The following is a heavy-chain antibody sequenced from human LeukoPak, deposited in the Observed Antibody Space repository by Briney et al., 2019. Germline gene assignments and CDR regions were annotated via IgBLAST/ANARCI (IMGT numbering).Heavy chain of an antibody. Sequence: EASVKVSCKASGYTFTSYYMHWVRQAPGQGLEWMGIINPSGGSTSYAQRFQGRVTMTRDTSTSTVYMELSSLRSEDTAVYYCARAKSIPYRKYSSSCPDYWGQGTLVTVSS. J-gene: IGHJ4*02. CDR3: ARAKSIPYRKYSSSCPDY. CDR2: INPSGGST. D-gene: IGHD6-13*01. V-gene: IGHV1-46*01. CDR1: GYTFTSYY.